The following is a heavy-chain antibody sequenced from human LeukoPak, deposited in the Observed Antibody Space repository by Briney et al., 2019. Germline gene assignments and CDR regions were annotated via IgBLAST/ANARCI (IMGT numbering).Heavy chain of an antibody. CDR2: IKQDGNEK. Sequence: PGGSLRLSCAASGFTFSTFWMSWVRHVPGKGLEWVANIKQDGNEKYYVDSVKGRFTISRDNAKKSLYLQMSSLRVEDTAVYYCARDSGYGGNSGFQHWGQGILVTVSS. V-gene: IGHV3-7*01. D-gene: IGHD4-23*01. J-gene: IGHJ1*01. CDR1: GFTFSTFW. CDR3: ARDSGYGGNSGFQH.